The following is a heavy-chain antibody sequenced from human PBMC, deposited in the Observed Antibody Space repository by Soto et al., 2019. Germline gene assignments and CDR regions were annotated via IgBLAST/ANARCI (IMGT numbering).Heavy chain of an antibody. CDR1: GFTFGTTD. CDR3: VKNSGWFNT. CDR2: IDGSGGIT. Sequence: QLLQSGGGLVQPGGSLTLSCAASGFTFGTTDMSWVRQAPGEGLEWVSTIDGSGGITYYADSVKGRFTISRDNSRNTVYLLMNTLRDDDTALYYCVKNSGWFNTWGQGALVTVS. D-gene: IGHD3-10*01. J-gene: IGHJ5*02. V-gene: IGHV3-23*01.